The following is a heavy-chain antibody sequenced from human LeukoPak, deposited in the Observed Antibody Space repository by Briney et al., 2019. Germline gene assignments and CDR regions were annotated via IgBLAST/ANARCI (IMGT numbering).Heavy chain of an antibody. D-gene: IGHD1-26*01. CDR3: ARVAREYSGSYGIDY. V-gene: IGHV3-21*01. J-gene: IGHJ4*02. CDR2: ISSSSSYI. Sequence: GGSLRLSCAASGFTFSSYSMNWVRQAPGKGLEWVSSISSSSSYIYYADSVKGRFTISRDNAKNSLYLQMNSLRAEDTAVYYCARVAREYSGSYGIDYWGQGTLVTVSS. CDR1: GFTFSSYS.